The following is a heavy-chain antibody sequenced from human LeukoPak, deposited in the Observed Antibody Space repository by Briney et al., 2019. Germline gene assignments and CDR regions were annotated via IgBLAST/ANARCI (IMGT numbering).Heavy chain of an antibody. Sequence: SVKVSCKASGYTFTSYGISWVRQAPGQGLEWMGGIIPIFGTANYAQKFQGRVTITADESTSTAYMELSSLRSDDTAIYYCARGSQTPDAGYWGPGILVTVSS. V-gene: IGHV1-69*13. CDR1: GYTFTSYG. D-gene: IGHD6-13*01. CDR2: IIPIFGTA. J-gene: IGHJ4*02. CDR3: ARGSQTPDAGY.